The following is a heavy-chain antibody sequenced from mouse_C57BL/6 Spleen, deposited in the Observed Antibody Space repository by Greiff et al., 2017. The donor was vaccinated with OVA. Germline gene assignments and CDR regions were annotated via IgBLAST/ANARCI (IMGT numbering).Heavy chain of an antibody. J-gene: IGHJ2*01. CDR2: LSSGSSTI. V-gene: IGHV5-17*01. CDR3: ARGGDFDY. CDR1: GFTFSDYG. Sequence: EVKLMESGGGLVKPGGSLKLSCAASGFTFSDYGMHWVRQAPEKGLEWVAYLSSGSSTIYYADTVKGRFTISRDNAKNTLFLQMTSLRSEDTAMYYCARGGDFDYWGQGTTLTVSS.